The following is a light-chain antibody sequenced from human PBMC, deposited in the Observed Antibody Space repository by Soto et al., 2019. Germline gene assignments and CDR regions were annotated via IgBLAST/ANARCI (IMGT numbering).Light chain of an antibody. J-gene: IGLJ1*01. V-gene: IGLV2-14*01. CDR2: DVS. CDR1: SSDVGGYNY. Sequence: QSVLTHPASVSGSPGQSITISCTGTSSDVGGYNYVSWYQQHPGKAPKLMIYDVSNRPSGVSNRFSGSKSGNTASLTISGLQAEDEADYYCSSYTSSSTRVFRTGTKVTVL. CDR3: SSYTSSSTRV.